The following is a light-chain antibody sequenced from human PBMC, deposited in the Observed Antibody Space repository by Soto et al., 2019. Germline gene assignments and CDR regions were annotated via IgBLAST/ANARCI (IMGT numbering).Light chain of an antibody. J-gene: IGKJ1*01. V-gene: IGKV3-15*01. CDR3: QQYGSPPET. Sequence: ELVMTLPRATLAVSRGEIATPSRRASQSLRINVAWYQQKNGQAPRLLVYGASTRASRIPDSFSGSGSGTDFTLTISRLAPEDFAVYYCQQYGSPPETFGQGTKVDNK. CDR2: GAS. CDR1: QSLRIN.